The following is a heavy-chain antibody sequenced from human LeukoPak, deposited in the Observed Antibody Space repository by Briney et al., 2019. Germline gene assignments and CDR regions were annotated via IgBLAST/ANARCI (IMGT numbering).Heavy chain of an antibody. D-gene: IGHD1-26*01. J-gene: IGHJ4*02. V-gene: IGHV4-38-2*02. CDR3: ARAIVGASDFDY. Sequence: PSETLSLTCTVSAYSISSGFYWGWIRQPPGKGLEWIGSIYHSGSTYYNPSLKSRVTISVDTSKNQFSLKLSSVTAADTAVYYCARAIVGASDFDYWGQGTLVTVSS. CDR2: IYHSGST. CDR1: AYSISSGFY.